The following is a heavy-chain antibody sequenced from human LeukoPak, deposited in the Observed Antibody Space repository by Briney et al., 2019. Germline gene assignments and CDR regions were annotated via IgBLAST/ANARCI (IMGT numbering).Heavy chain of an antibody. J-gene: IGHJ4*02. D-gene: IGHD3-16*02. CDR2: ISGSGGST. CDR3: AKDPTLSMIFDY. V-gene: IGHV3-23*01. CDR1: GFTFSRYG. Sequence: GGSLRLSCAASGFTFSRYGMSWVRQAPGKGLEWVSAISGSGGSTYYADSVKGRFTIPRDNSKNTLYLQMNSLRAEDTAVYYCAKDPTLSMIFDYWGQGTLVTVSS.